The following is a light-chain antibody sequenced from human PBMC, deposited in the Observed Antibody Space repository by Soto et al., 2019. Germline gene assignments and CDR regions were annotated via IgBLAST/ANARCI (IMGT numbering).Light chain of an antibody. CDR2: DAS. J-gene: IGKJ4*01. CDR3: QQRSDWPT. V-gene: IGKV3-11*01. Sequence: EIVLTQSPATLSLSPGGGATLSCRASQSVSLSLAWYQQRPGQAPRLLIYDASKRASGIPARFSGSGSGTDFTLTICSLEPEDFAVYYCQQRSDWPTFGGGTKVDIK. CDR1: QSVSLS.